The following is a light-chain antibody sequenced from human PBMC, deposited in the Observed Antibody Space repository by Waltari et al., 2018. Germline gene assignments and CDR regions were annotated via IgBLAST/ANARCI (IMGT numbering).Light chain of an antibody. J-gene: IGKJ1*01. CDR2: EAS. Sequence: VLTQSPGTLSLSPGERATLSCRASQNIGRYLVWYQQKPGQPPRLLIYEASRRATGIPDRFSGSGSGTDFSLTISRLEPEDFAVYYCQNHERLPATFGQGTKVEIK. CDR1: QNIGRY. V-gene: IGKV3-20*01. CDR3: QNHERLPAT.